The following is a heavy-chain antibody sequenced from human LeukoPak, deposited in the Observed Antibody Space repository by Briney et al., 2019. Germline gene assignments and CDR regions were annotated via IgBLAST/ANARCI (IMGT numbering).Heavy chain of an antibody. CDR2: INHSGST. CDR1: GGSFSGYY. J-gene: IGHJ5*02. V-gene: IGHV4-34*01. CDR3: ARGLLRGWYDH. Sequence: SETLSLTCAVYGGSFSGYYWSWIRQPPGKGLEWIGEINHSGSTNYNPSLKSRVTISVDTSKNQFSLKLSSVTAADTAVYYCARGLLRGWYDHWGQGTLVTVSS.